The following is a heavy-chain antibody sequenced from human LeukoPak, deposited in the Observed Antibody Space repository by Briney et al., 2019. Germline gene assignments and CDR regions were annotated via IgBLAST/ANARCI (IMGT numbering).Heavy chain of an antibody. J-gene: IGHJ4*02. CDR2: ISSSSSTI. V-gene: IGHV3-48*03. D-gene: IGHD2-2*01. CDR3: ARDGSSTSGVGYFDY. Sequence: GGSLRLSCAASGFTFRIYEMNWVRQAPGKGLXXVSYISSSSSTIYYADSVKGRFTISRDNAKNSLYLQMNSLRAEDTAVYYCARDGSSTSGVGYFDYWGQGTLVTVSS. CDR1: GFTFRIYE.